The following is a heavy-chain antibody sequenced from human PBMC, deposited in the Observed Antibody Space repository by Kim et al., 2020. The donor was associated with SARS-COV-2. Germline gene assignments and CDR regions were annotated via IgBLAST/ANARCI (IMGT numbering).Heavy chain of an antibody. V-gene: IGHV4-34*01. CDR2: ST. J-gene: IGHJ4*02. CDR3: ARRNGSQIDY. D-gene: IGHD2-8*01. Sequence: STNHDPYLKSRVTISVDTSKNQFSLTLSPVTAADTAVYYCARRNGSQIDYWGQGTLVTVSS.